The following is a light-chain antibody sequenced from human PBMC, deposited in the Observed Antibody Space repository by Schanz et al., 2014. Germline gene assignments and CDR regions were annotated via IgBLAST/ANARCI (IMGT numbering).Light chain of an antibody. V-gene: IGKV3-11*01. CDR1: QRLTSY. J-gene: IGKJ3*01. CDR2: DAS. Sequence: EIVLTQSPATLSLSPGERATLSCRASQRLTSYLAWYQQKPGQAPRLLIYDASNRATGIPTRFSGSGSGTDFTLTISSLEPEDFATYYCQQLNTYPFAFGPGTTVDV. CDR3: QQLNTYPFA.